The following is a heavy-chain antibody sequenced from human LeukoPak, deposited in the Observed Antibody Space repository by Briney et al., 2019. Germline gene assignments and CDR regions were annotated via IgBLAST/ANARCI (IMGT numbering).Heavy chain of an antibody. CDR3: ARRGTSSGWSDYFDY. CDR1: GYTFTSYA. V-gene: IGHV7-4-1*02. Sequence: ASVKASCKASGYTFTSYAMNWVRQAPGQGLEWMGWINTNTGNPTYAQGFTGRFVFSLDTSVSTAYLQISSLKAEDTAVYYCARRGTSSGWSDYFDYWGQGTLVTVSS. CDR2: INTNTGNP. D-gene: IGHD6-19*01. J-gene: IGHJ4*02.